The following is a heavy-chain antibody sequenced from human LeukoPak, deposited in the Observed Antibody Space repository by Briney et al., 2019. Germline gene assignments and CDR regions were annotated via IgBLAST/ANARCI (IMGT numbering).Heavy chain of an antibody. D-gene: IGHD5-18*01. CDR1: SGSISSGGYY. J-gene: IGHJ4*02. Sequence: SETLSLTCTVSSGSISSGGYYWSWIRQHPGKGLEWIGYIYYSGSTYYNPSLRSRVTISVDTSKNQFSLKLSSVTAADTAVYYCARVGGYSYGADFWGQGTLVTVSS. CDR2: IYYSGST. V-gene: IGHV4-31*03. CDR3: ARVGGYSYGADF.